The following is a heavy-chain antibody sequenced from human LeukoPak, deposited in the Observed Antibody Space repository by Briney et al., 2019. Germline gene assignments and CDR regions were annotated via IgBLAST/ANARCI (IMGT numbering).Heavy chain of an antibody. CDR1: GGSISSYY. CDR2: IYHSGST. Sequence: PSETLSLTCTVSGGSISSYYWGWIRQPPGKGLEWIGSIYHSGSTYYNPSLKGRVTISVDTSKNQFSLKLISVTAADTAVYYCARPIQIWGLDAFDIWGQGTMATVSS. D-gene: IGHD5-18*01. J-gene: IGHJ3*02. CDR3: ARPIQIWGLDAFDI. V-gene: IGHV4-38-2*02.